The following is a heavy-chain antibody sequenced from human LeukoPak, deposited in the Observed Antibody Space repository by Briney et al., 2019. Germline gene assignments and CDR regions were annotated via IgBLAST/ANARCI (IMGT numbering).Heavy chain of an antibody. CDR2: FDGNGPNT. CDR3: AKPRATGLGWAQFDY. D-gene: IGHD2-8*02. Sequence: GGSLRLSCAASGFTFSSFAMTWVRQAPGKGLEWVSGFDGNGPNTYYADSVKGRWTISRDNSRNTLYLEMNSLRPEDTAIYYCAKPRATGLGWAQFDYWGQGSLVTVSS. V-gene: IGHV3-23*01. J-gene: IGHJ4*02. CDR1: GFTFSSFA.